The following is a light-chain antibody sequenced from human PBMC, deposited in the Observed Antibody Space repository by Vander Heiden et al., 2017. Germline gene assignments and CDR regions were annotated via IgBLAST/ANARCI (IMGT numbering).Light chain of an antibody. Sequence: DIVMTQSPDSLAVSLGERATINCKSSQSVLYSSNNKNYLAWYQQKPGQPPKLLIYWASTRESGVPDRFSGSGSGTDFTLTISSLQAEDVAVYYCQQYYSTPPKRTFGQGTKVEIK. J-gene: IGKJ1*01. V-gene: IGKV4-1*01. CDR1: QSVLYSSNNKNY. CDR3: QQYYSTPPKRT. CDR2: WAS.